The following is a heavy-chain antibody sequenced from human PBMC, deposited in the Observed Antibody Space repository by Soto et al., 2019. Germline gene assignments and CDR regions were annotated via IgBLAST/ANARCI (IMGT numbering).Heavy chain of an antibody. Sequence: QVQLQESGPGLVKPSQTLSLTCTVSGGSVSSGGYYWSWIRQHPGKGLEWIAYIYYSGITYHNPSLKSRVTILVDTSENQFSLKLSSVTAADTAVYYCARALSMGGGMDVWGQGTTVTVSS. CDR1: GGSVSSGGYY. CDR2: IYYSGIT. V-gene: IGHV4-31*03. D-gene: IGHD3-3*02. CDR3: ARALSMGGGMDV. J-gene: IGHJ6*02.